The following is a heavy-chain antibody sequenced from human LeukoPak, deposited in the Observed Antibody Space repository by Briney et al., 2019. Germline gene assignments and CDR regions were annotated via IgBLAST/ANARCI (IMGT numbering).Heavy chain of an antibody. D-gene: IGHD3-9*01. CDR1: GFTFDDYA. V-gene: IGHV3-43*02. Sequence: GGSLRLSCAASGFTFDDYATHWVRQAPGKGLEWVSLISGDGGSTYYADSVKGRFTISRDNSKNSLYLQMNSLRTEDTALYYCAKGQYYDILTGYFDYWGQGTLVTVSS. CDR3: AKGQYYDILTGYFDY. J-gene: IGHJ4*02. CDR2: ISGDGGST.